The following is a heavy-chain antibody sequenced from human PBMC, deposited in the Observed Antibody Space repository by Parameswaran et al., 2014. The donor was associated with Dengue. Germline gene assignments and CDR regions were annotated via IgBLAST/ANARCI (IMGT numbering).Heavy chain of an antibody. CDR3: AKDLDIVVVPAAITRGY. J-gene: IGHJ4*02. V-gene: IGHV3-23*01. CDR2: ISGSGGST. D-gene: IGHD2-2*02. Sequence: VRQMPGKGLEWVSAISGSGGSTYYADSVKGRFTISRDNSKNTLYLQMNSLRAEDTAVYYCAKDLDIVVVPAAITRGYWGQGTLVTVSS.